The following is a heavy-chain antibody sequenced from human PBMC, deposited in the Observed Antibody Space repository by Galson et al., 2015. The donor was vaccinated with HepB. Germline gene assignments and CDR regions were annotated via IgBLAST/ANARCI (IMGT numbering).Heavy chain of an antibody. Sequence: SVKVSCKASGYTFTSYGISWVRQAPGQGLEWMGWISAYNGNTNYAQKLQGRVTMTTDTSTNTAYMELRSLRSDDTAVYYCARFANYYDSSGYYLGAFDIWGQGTMVTVSS. V-gene: IGHV1-18*04. CDR1: GYTFTSYG. CDR2: ISAYNGNT. J-gene: IGHJ3*02. D-gene: IGHD3-22*01. CDR3: ARFANYYDSSGYYLGAFDI.